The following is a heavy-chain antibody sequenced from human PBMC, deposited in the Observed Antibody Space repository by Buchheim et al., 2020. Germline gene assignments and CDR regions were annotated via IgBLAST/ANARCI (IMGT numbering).Heavy chain of an antibody. CDR2: IYYSGST. D-gene: IGHD2-2*02. Sequence: QVQLQESGPGLVKPSQTLSLTCTVSGGSISSGGYYWSWIRQHPGKGLEWIGYIYYSGSTYYNPSLKSRVPISVDTSKNQFSLKLRSVTAADTAVYYCAGRLYCSSTSCYSGGYYGMDVWGQGTT. CDR3: AGRLYCSSTSCYSGGYYGMDV. J-gene: IGHJ6*02. CDR1: GGSISSGGYY. V-gene: IGHV4-31*03.